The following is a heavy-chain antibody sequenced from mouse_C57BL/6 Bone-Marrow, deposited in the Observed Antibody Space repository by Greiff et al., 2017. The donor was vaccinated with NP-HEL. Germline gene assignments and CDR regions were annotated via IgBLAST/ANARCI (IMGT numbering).Heavy chain of an antibody. CDR1: GYAFSSSW. V-gene: IGHV1-82*01. CDR2: IYPGDGDT. Sequence: VKLVESGPELVKPGASVKISCKASGYAFSSSWMNWVKQRPGKGLEWIGRIYPGDGDTNYNGKFKGKATLTADKSSSTAYMQLSSLTSEDSAVYFCARSPHYYGSSYGYFDVWGTGTTVTVSS. D-gene: IGHD1-1*01. J-gene: IGHJ1*03. CDR3: ARSPHYYGSSYGYFDV.